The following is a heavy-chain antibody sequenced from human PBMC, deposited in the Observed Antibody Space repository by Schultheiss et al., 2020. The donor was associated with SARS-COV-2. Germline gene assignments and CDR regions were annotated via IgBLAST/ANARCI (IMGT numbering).Heavy chain of an antibody. CDR3: AKDVDIVVVPAARAYFLDY. J-gene: IGHJ4*02. Sequence: GESLKISCAASGFTFSSYAMSWVRQAPGKGLEWVAYISGSGSDTVYADPVEGRFTISRDNSKKTLYLQMNSLRAEDTAVYYCAKDVDIVVVPAARAYFLDYWGQGTLVTVSS. CDR2: ISGSGSDT. V-gene: IGHV3-23*01. D-gene: IGHD2-2*03. CDR1: GFTFSSYA.